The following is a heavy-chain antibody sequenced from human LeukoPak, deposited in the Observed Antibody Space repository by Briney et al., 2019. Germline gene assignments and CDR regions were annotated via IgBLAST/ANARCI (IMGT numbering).Heavy chain of an antibody. CDR1: GFTFSSYA. CDR3: AKGRYGVDSVDY. Sequence: GGSLRLSCAASGFTFSSYAMSWVRRAPGKGLEWVSAISGSGGSTYYADSVKGRFTISRDNSKNTLYLQMNSLRAEDTAVYYRAKGRYGVDSVDYWGQGTLVTVSS. V-gene: IGHV3-23*01. D-gene: IGHD4-17*01. J-gene: IGHJ4*02. CDR2: ISGSGGST.